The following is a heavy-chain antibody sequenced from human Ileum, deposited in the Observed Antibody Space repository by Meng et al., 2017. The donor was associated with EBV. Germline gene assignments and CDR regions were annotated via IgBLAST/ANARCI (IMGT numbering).Heavy chain of an antibody. V-gene: IGHV4-4*02. CDR3: ARGSDYVWGI. Sequence: VQLRVSGPGLVNLSGTLSVPCAVSGDSISSNNWWSWVRQSPGKGLEWIAEIHHSGTTTYHPSLKSRVTISVDKSENHFSLKLTSVTAADTAVYYCARGSDYVWGIWGQGTLVTVSS. CDR1: GDSISSNNW. CDR2: IHHSGTT. J-gene: IGHJ4*02. D-gene: IGHD3-16*01.